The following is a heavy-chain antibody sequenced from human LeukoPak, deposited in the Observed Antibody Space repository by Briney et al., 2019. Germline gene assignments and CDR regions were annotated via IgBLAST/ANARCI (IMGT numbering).Heavy chain of an antibody. CDR3: AKSRGSSEVGYFDY. J-gene: IGHJ4*02. V-gene: IGHV3-9*03. CDR1: GFTFDEYA. CDR2: ISWNSGSI. D-gene: IGHD6-6*01. Sequence: GGSLRLSCAASGFTFDEYAMHWVRQAPGKGLEWVSGISWNSGSIGYADSVKGRFTISRDNAKNSLYLQMNSLRAEDMALYYCAKSRGSSEVGYFDYWGQGTLVTVSS.